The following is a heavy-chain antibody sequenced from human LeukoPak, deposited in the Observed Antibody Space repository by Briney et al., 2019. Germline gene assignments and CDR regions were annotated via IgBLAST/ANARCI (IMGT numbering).Heavy chain of an antibody. J-gene: IGHJ4*02. D-gene: IGHD2-21*02. Sequence: SETLSLTCTVSGGSISTSALYWGWIRRPPGTGLEWIGSIFYSGRTYYNPSLKSRVTISVDTSKNQISLKLSSVTAADTAVYYCARLGQFCGGDCYPPSFDYWGQGTLVTVSS. V-gene: IGHV4-39*01. CDR2: IFYSGRT. CDR3: ARLGQFCGGDCYPPSFDY. CDR1: GGSISTSALY.